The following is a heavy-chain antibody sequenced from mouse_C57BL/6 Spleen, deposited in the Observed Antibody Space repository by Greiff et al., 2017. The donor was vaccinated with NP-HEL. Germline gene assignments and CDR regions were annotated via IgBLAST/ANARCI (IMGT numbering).Heavy chain of an antibody. V-gene: IGHV1-69*01. CDR3: ARGGSSPYYFDY. D-gene: IGHD1-1*01. Sequence: QVQLQQPGAELVMPGASVKLSCKASGYTFTSYWMHWVKQRPGQGLEWIGEIDPSDSYTNYNQKFKGKSTLTVDKSSSKAYMQLSSLTSEDSAVYYCARGGSSPYYFDYWGQGTTLTVSS. J-gene: IGHJ2*01. CDR1: GYTFTSYW. CDR2: IDPSDSYT.